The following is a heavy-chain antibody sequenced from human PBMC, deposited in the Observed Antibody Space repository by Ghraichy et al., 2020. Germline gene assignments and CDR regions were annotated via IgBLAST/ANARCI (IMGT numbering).Heavy chain of an antibody. CDR3: ARYCSTTSCQGYYYAMDV. Sequence: ESLNISCTVSGDSISSRSYYWGWVRQPPGKGLEWIGSIYYSGTTYYNPSLKSRVTISVDTSKNQFSLKLSSVTAADTAVYYCARYCSTTSCQGYYYAMDVWGQGTTVTVSS. CDR2: IYYSGTT. J-gene: IGHJ6*02. CDR1: GDSISSRSYY. D-gene: IGHD2-2*01. V-gene: IGHV4-39*01.